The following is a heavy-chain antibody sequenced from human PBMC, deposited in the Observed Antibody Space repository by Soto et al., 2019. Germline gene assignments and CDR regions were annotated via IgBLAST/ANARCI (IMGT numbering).Heavy chain of an antibody. CDR1: GYSISSGSY. D-gene: IGHD7-27*01. CDR2: IYDTGVT. V-gene: IGHV4-38-2*01. J-gene: IGHJ4*02. Sequence: PSETLSLTCVVSGYSISSGSYWGWIRQSPGKGLEWIVSIYDTGVTYHNPSLKSRVTTSVDTSENQFSLNLNSMTAADAAIYYCAMRASGEPPFYFDSWGQGTLVTV. CDR3: AMRASGEPPFYFDS.